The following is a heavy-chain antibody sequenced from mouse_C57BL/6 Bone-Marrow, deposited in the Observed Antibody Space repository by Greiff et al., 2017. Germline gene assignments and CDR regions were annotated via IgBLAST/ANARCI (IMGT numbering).Heavy chain of an antibody. Sequence: EVQLQQSGAELVRPGASVKLSCTASGFNIKDDYMHWVKQRPEQGLEWIGWIDPENGDTEYASKFQGKATITADKSSNTAYLQLSSLTSEDNAVYYCTTSPTPCWGKGTLVTVSA. CDR2: IDPENGDT. V-gene: IGHV14-4*01. J-gene: IGHJ3*01. CDR3: TTSPTPC. CDR1: GFNIKDDY.